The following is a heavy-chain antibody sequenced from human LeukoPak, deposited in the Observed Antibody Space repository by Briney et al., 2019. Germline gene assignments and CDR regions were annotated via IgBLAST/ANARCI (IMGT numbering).Heavy chain of an antibody. CDR1: GGSISSYY. D-gene: IGHD6-19*01. CDR3: ARDRGSGWQDY. J-gene: IGHJ4*02. V-gene: IGHV4-59*01. CDR2: IYYSGST. Sequence: SETLSLTCTVSGGSISSYYWSWIRQPPGKGLEWIGYIYYSGSTNYNPSLKSRVTISVDTSKNQFSLKLSSVTAADTAVYYRARDRGSGWQDYWGQGTLVTVSS.